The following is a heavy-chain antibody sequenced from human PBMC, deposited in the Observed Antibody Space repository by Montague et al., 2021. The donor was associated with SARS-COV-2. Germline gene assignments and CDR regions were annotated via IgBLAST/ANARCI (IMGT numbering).Heavy chain of an antibody. Sequence: SLRLSCAASGFTFSSYAMHWVRQAPGKGLEWVSSISSSSSYIYYADSVKGRFTISRDNAKNSLYLQMNSLRAEDTAVYYCARDDYGEVLYYYYMDVWGKGTTVTVSS. CDR2: ISSSSSYI. V-gene: IGHV3-21*01. D-gene: IGHD4-17*01. CDR1: GFTFSSYA. J-gene: IGHJ6*03. CDR3: ARDDYGEVLYYYYMDV.